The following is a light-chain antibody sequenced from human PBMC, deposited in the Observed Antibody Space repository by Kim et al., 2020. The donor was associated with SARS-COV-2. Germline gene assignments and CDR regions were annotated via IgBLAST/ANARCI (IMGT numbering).Light chain of an antibody. CDR2: STN. CDR1: SDSVSTNYY. V-gene: IGLV8-61*01. J-gene: IGLJ3*02. Sequence: GGTVTLTCGLSSDSVSTNYYPSWYQQTPGQAPRTLMYSTNTRSSGVPDRFSGSILGNKAALTITGAQADDESDYYCVLYMGSGIWVFGGGTQLTVL. CDR3: VLYMGSGIWV.